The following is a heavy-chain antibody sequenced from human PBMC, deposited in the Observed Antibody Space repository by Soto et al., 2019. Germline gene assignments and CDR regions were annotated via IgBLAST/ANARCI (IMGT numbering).Heavy chain of an antibody. Sequence: ASVKVSCKASGYTFTSYAMHWVRQAPGQRLEWMGWINAGNGNTKYSQKFQGRVTITRDTSASTAYMELSSLRSEDTAVYYCARAFAGMVRGVSPFDPWGQGTLVTVSS. CDR1: GYTFTSYA. V-gene: IGHV1-3*01. D-gene: IGHD3-10*01. J-gene: IGHJ5*02. CDR3: ARAFAGMVRGVSPFDP. CDR2: INAGNGNT.